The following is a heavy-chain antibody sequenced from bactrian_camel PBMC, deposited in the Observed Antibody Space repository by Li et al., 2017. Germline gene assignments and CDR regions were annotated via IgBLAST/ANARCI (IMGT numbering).Heavy chain of an antibody. CDR2: INEDGGRT. D-gene: IGHD3*01. J-gene: IGHJ4*01. V-gene: IGHV3S40*01. CDR1: GFTFTTNY. Sequence: VQLVESGGGLVQPGGSLRLSCATSGFTFTTNYMNWVRQAPGKGLEWVSNINEDGGRTYYADSVKGRFTISRDNAKNTLYLQLNSLKPEDTAMYYCAACSDPFFGQGTQVTVS.